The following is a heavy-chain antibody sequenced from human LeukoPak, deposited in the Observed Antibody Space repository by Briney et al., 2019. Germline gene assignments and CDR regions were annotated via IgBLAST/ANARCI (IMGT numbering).Heavy chain of an antibody. V-gene: IGHV3-48*04. J-gene: IGHJ4*02. Sequence: PGGSLRLSCAASGFTFSSYWMSWVRQAPGKGLEWVSYISTSGSTIYYADSVKGRITISRDNAKNSLYLQMNSLRAEDTAVYYCARESGSYSASFFDSWGQGTLVSVSS. CDR1: GFTFSSYW. CDR3: ARESGSYSASFFDS. D-gene: IGHD3-10*01. CDR2: ISTSGSTI.